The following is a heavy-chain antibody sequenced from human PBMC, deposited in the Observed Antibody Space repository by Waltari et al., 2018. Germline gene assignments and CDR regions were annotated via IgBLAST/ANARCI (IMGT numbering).Heavy chain of an antibody. CDR3: ARGEEGYFDQYDY. D-gene: IGHD3-9*01. J-gene: IGHJ4*02. CDR1: GGSFSGYY. V-gene: IGHV4-34*01. Sequence: QVQLQQWGAGLLKPSETLSLTCAVYGGSFSGYYWSWIRKPPGKGLEWNGEINHSGSTNYNPSLKSRCTISVDTSKNQFSLKLSSVTAADTAVYYCARGEEGYFDQYDYWGQGTLVTVSS. CDR2: INHSGST.